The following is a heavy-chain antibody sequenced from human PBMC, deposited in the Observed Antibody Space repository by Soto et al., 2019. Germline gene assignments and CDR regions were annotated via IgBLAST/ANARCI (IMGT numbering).Heavy chain of an antibody. D-gene: IGHD5-18*01. CDR3: ARRNGRTMDTAMVTVMDV. V-gene: IGHV4-34*01. CDR2: INHSGST. Sequence: SETLSLACAFYGGSFWVYYWGGIRQPPGKGLEWIGEINHSGSTNYNPSLKSRVTISVDTSKNQFSLKLSSVTAADTAVYYCARRNGRTMDTAMVTVMDVWGQGTTVTVSS. CDR1: GGSFWVYY. J-gene: IGHJ6*02.